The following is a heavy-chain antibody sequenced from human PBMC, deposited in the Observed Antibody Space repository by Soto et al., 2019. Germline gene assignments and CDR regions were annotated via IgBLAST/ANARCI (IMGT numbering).Heavy chain of an antibody. CDR1: GFTFDDYA. V-gene: IGHV3-9*01. CDR3: AKDSEVRGLSNYYYYMDV. J-gene: IGHJ6*03. CDR2: ISWNSGSI. D-gene: IGHD3-10*01. Sequence: GGSLRLSCAASGFTFDDYAMHWVRQAPGKGLEWVSGISWNSGSIGYADSVKGRFTISRDNAKNSLYLQMNSLRGDDTALYYCAKDSEVRGLSNYYYYMDVWGKGTTVTVSS.